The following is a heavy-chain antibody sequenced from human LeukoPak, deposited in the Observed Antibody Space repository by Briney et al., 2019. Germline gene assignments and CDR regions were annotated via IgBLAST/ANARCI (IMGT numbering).Heavy chain of an antibody. CDR3: ARAQFFQFGELFSHYNYYMDV. J-gene: IGHJ6*03. Sequence: SETLSLTCAVSGGSFSGYYWSWIRQSPGKGLEWIAEINHRGSTNYNPSLKSRVIISIDMSKRQFSLNLSSVTVADTATYYCARAQFFQFGELFSHYNYYMDVWGKGTTVTISS. CDR2: INHRGST. D-gene: IGHD3-10*01. V-gene: IGHV4-34*01. CDR1: GGSFSGYY.